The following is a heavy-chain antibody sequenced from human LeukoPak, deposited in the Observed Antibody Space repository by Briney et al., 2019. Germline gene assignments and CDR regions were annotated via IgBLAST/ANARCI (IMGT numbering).Heavy chain of an antibody. CDR2: INHSGST. CDR3: ARLAYVASGYCSSTSCYGY. CDR1: GGSFSGYY. V-gene: IGHV4-34*01. D-gene: IGHD2-2*01. J-gene: IGHJ4*02. Sequence: SETLSLTCTVYGGSFSGYYWSWIRQPPGKGLEWLREINHSGSTTYNPSLKSRVTMSLDTSKNQFSLNLSSVTAADTAVYYCARLAYVASGYCSSTSCYGYWGQGTLVTVSS.